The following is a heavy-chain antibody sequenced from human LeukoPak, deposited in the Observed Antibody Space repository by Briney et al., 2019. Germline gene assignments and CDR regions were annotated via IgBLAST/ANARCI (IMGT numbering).Heavy chain of an antibody. D-gene: IGHD6-13*01. CDR1: GGSISSYY. CDR3: ARAISGYSSSWYGYYYYYYMNV. CDR2: IYYSGST. Sequence: SETLSLTCTVSGGSISSYYWSWIRQPPGKGLEWIGYIYYSGSTNYNPSLKSRVTISVDTSKNQFSLKLSSVTAADTAVYYCARAISGYSSSWYGYYYYYYMNVWGKGTTVTVSS. J-gene: IGHJ6*03. V-gene: IGHV4-59*01.